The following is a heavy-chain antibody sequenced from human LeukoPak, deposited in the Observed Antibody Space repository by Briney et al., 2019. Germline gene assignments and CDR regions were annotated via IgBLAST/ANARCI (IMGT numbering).Heavy chain of an antibody. J-gene: IGHJ3*02. CDR3: ARVDYPDAFDI. D-gene: IGHD3-10*01. V-gene: IGHV4-61*01. Sequence: SETLSLTCTVSGGSVSSGSYYWSWIRQPPGKRLEWIGYIYYSGSTNYNPSLKSRVTISVDTSKNQFSLKLSSVTAADTAVYYCARVDYPDAFDIWGQGTMVTVSS. CDR2: IYYSGST. CDR1: GGSVSSGSYY.